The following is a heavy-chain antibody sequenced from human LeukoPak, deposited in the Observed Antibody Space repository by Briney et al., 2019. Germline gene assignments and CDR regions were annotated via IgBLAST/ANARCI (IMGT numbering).Heavy chain of an antibody. V-gene: IGHV1-2*06. J-gene: IGHJ6*02. D-gene: IGHD1-7*01. Sequence: ASVKVSCKASGYTFTGYYMHWVRQAPGQGLEWMGRINPNSGGTNYAQKFQGRVTMTRDTSISTAYMELSRLRSDDTAVYYCARRTTNSYYCYGMDVWGQGTTVTVSS. CDR2: INPNSGGT. CDR1: GYTFTGYY. CDR3: ARRTTNSYYCYGMDV.